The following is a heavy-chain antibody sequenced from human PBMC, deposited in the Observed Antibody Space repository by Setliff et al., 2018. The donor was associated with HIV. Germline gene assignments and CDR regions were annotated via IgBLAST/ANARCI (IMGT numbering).Heavy chain of an antibody. Sequence: GVSLRLSCAASGFMFGVDWMSWVRQTPGKGLEWVASVTPDGGDKYYANSMRGRFTISRDNGKNAVYLQMNSLTAEDTALYYCVRDLARVIAHWGQGTLVTVSS. J-gene: IGHJ4*02. CDR3: VRDLARVIAH. CDR2: VTPDGGDK. D-gene: IGHD2-21*01. V-gene: IGHV3-7*01. CDR1: GFMFGVDW.